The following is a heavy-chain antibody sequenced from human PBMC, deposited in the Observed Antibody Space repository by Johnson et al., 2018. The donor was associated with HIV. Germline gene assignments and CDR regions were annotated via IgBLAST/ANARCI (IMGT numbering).Heavy chain of an antibody. CDR1: GFTFSTYW. V-gene: IGHV3-74*01. CDR2: INSDGSIT. J-gene: IGHJ3*02. CDR3: ARVVGQLLWFGELLEDDAFDI. Sequence: VQLVESGGGLVQPGGSLRLSCAASGFTFSTYWMHWVRQGPGQGLVWVSRINSDGSITTYADSVKGRFPISRANAKNTLYLQMNSLRDEDTAVYYCARVVGQLLWFGELLEDDAFDIWGQGTMVTVSS. D-gene: IGHD3-10*01.